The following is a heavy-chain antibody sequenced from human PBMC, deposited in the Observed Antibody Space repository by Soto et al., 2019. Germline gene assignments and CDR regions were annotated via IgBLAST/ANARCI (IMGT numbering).Heavy chain of an antibody. CDR1: GGSISSYY. CDR2: IYYSGST. CDR3: ARAPPLRGYSYGFYYYYYYGMDV. J-gene: IGHJ6*02. D-gene: IGHD5-18*01. V-gene: IGHV4-59*01. Sequence: PSETLSLTCTVSGGSISSYYWSWIRQPPGKGLEWIGYIYYSGSTNYNPSLKSRVTTSVDTSKNQFSLKLSSVTAADTAVYYCARAPPLRGYSYGFYYYYYYGMDVWGQGTTVTVSS.